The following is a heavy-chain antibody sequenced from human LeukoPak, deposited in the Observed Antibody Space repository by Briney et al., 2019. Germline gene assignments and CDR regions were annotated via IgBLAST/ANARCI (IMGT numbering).Heavy chain of an antibody. Sequence: SETLSLTCTVSGGSISSYYWSWIRQPPGKGLEWIGYIYYSGSTNYNPSLKSRVTISVDTSKNQFSLRLNSVTAADTAVYYCARFSQYYDSPTHYLDYWGQGILATVSS. J-gene: IGHJ4*02. CDR2: IYYSGST. CDR3: ARFSQYYDSPTHYLDY. CDR1: GGSISSYY. D-gene: IGHD2/OR15-2a*01. V-gene: IGHV4-59*08.